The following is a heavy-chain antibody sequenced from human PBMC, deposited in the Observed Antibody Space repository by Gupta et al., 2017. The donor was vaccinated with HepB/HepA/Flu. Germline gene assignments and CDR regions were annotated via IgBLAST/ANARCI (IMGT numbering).Heavy chain of an antibody. D-gene: IGHD1-1*01. V-gene: IGHV3-73*01. CDR1: GFTFSGFA. J-gene: IGHJ2*01. CDR2: IRSKANDYAT. CDR3: TRLLLESSWYFDL. Sequence: EVQLVESGGGLVQPGGSLKLSCAASGFTFSGFAMHWVRQASGKGLEWVGLIRSKANDYATAYAASVKGRFTISRDDSKNTAYLQMNSLKTEDTAVYFCTRLLLESSWYFDLWGRGTLVTVSS.